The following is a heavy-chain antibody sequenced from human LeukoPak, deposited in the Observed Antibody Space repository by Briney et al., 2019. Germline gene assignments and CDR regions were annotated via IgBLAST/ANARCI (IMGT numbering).Heavy chain of an antibody. CDR3: ARGSPSGYSSSWPLWWDYYYYGMDV. CDR1: GFTFSSYD. J-gene: IGHJ6*02. D-gene: IGHD6-13*01. V-gene: IGHV3-13*01. Sequence: GGSLRLSCAASGFTFSSYDMHWVRQATGKGLEWVSAIGTAGDTYYPGSVKGRFTIPRENAKNSLYLQMNSLRAGDTAVYYCARGSPSGYSSSWPLWWDYYYYGMDVWGQGTTVTVSS. CDR2: IGTAGDT.